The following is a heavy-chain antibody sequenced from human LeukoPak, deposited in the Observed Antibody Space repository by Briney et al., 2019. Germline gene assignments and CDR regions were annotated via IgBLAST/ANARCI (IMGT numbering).Heavy chain of an antibody. V-gene: IGHV3-7*01. CDR2: IKKDESEK. Sequence: GGSPRLSCAASGFTFSNYQMSWVRQAPGKGLEWVADIKKDESEKYYVDSVKGRFTISRANTKNSLSLEMNSLRAEDTAVYYCARGTSGSFGDWGQGTLVTVSS. CDR1: GFTFSNYQ. J-gene: IGHJ4*02. D-gene: IGHD1-26*01. CDR3: ARGTSGSFGD.